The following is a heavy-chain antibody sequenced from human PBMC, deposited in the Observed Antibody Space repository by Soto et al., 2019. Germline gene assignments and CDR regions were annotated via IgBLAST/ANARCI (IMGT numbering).Heavy chain of an antibody. Sequence: QVQLQESGPGLVKPSETLSLTCTVSGGSISSYYWSWIRQPPGKGLEWIGYIYYSGSTYYIPSLKSRVTISVDTCKNQFSLKLTSVTAADTAVYFCARGGWRQIDYWGQGTLVTVSS. D-gene: IGHD3-3*01. V-gene: IGHV4-59*08. J-gene: IGHJ4*02. CDR1: GGSISSYY. CDR3: ARGGWRQIDY. CDR2: IYYSGST.